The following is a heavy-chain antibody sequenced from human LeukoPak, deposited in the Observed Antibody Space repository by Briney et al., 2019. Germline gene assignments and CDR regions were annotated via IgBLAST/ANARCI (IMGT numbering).Heavy chain of an antibody. J-gene: IGHJ4*02. Sequence: SETLSLTCTVSGGSISSYYWSWIRQPPGKGLEWIGYIYYSGSTNYDPSLKSRVTISVDTSKNQFSLKLSSATAADTAVYYCARTIRARFDYWGQGTLVTVSS. V-gene: IGHV4-59*01. D-gene: IGHD1-14*01. CDR2: IYYSGST. CDR1: GGSISSYY. CDR3: ARTIRARFDY.